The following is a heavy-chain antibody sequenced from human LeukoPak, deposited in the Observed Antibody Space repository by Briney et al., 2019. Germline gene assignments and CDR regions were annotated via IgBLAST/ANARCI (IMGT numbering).Heavy chain of an antibody. CDR1: GFTFSSYA. CDR3: AKAQRGGIVADLDY. Sequence: GRSLRLSCAASGFTFSSYAMHWVRQAPGKGLEWVAVISYDGSNKYYADSVKGRFTISRDNSKNTLYLQMNSLRAEDTALYYCAKAQRGGIVADLDYWGQGTLVTVSS. V-gene: IGHV3-30-3*01. D-gene: IGHD3-22*01. J-gene: IGHJ4*02. CDR2: ISYDGSNK.